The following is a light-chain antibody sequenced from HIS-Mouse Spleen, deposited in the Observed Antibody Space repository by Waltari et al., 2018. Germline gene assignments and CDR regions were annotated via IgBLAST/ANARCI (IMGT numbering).Light chain of an antibody. CDR3: YATDSSGNHRV. Sequence: SYELTQPPSVSVSPGQTARITYSGDALPKKYAYWYQQKSGQAHVLVIYEDSKRPSGIPERFSGSRSGTMATLTISGAQVEDEADYYCYATDSSGNHRVFGGGTKLTVL. CDR1: ALPKKY. J-gene: IGLJ2*01. V-gene: IGLV3-10*01. CDR2: EDS.